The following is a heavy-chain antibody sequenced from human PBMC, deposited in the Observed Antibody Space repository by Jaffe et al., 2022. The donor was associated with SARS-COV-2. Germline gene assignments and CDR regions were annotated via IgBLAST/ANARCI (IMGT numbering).Heavy chain of an antibody. CDR2: ISYDGSNK. V-gene: IGHV3-30-3*01. CDR1: GFTFSSYA. Sequence: QVQLVESGGGVVQPGRSLRLSCAASGFTFSSYAMHWVRQAPGKGLEWVAVISYDGSNKYYADSVKGRFTISRDNSKNTLYLQMNSLRAEDTAVYYCARASLGTYYDSSGSLDYWGQGTLVTVSS. D-gene: IGHD3-22*01. J-gene: IGHJ4*02. CDR3: ARASLGTYYDSSGSLDY.